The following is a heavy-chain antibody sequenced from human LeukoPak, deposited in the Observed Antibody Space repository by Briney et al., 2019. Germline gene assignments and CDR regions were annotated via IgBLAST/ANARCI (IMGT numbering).Heavy chain of an antibody. V-gene: IGHV4-59*01. D-gene: IGHD4-17*01. J-gene: IGHJ5*02. CDR2: IHYSGRT. CDR1: SGSISTYY. CDR3: ARDHDADSGIWFDP. Sequence: TSETLSLTCTVSSGSISTYYWSGIRQPPGKGLEWIGYIHYSGRTNYDPSLKSRVTISLDTSKNQFFLKLTSVTAADTAVYYCARDHDADSGIWFDPWGQGTLVTVSS.